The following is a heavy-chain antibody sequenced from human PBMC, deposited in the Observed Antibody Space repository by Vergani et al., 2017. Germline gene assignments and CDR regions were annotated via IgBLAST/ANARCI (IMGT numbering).Heavy chain of an antibody. CDR1: GYTFTSYG. CDR2: ISAYNGNT. Sequence: QVQLVQSGAEVKKPGASVKVSCKASGYTFTSYGISWVRQAPGQGLEWMGWISAYNGNTNYAQKLQGRVTMTTDPSTSTAYMELSRLRSDDTAVYYCAREWLDPPYYYGMDVWGQGTTVTVSS. J-gene: IGHJ6*02. CDR3: AREWLDPPYYYGMDV. V-gene: IGHV1-18*01. D-gene: IGHD6-19*01.